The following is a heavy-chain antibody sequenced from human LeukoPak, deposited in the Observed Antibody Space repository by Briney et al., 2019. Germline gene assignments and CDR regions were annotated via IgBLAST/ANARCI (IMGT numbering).Heavy chain of an antibody. V-gene: IGHV1-69*04. Sequence: SVKVSCKASGGTFSSYAISWVRQAPGQGLEWMGRIIPILGIANYAQKFQGRVTITADKSTSTAYMELSSLRSEDTAVHYCARDGESIAVAGNLPGYYYGMDVWGQGTTVTVSS. CDR1: GGTFSSYA. CDR3: ARDGESIAVAGNLPGYYYGMDV. CDR2: IIPILGIA. D-gene: IGHD6-19*01. J-gene: IGHJ6*02.